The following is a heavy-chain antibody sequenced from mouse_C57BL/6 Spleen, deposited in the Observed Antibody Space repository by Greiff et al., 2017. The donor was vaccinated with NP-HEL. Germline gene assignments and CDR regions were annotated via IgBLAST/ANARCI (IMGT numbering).Heavy chain of an antibody. V-gene: IGHV1-82*01. J-gene: IGHJ3*01. D-gene: IGHD2-3*01. CDR1: GYAFSSSW. CDR2: IYPGDGDT. Sequence: QVQLQQSGPELVKPGASVKISCKASGYAFSSSWMNWVKQRPGKGLEWIGRIYPGDGDTNYNGKFKGKATLTADKSSSTAYMQLSSLTSEDSAVYFCAREGDGYYAFAYWGQGTLVTVSA. CDR3: AREGDGYYAFAY.